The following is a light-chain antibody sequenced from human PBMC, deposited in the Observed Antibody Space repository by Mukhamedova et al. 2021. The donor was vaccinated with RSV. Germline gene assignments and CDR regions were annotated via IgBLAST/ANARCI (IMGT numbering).Light chain of an antibody. Sequence: WYQRRVHGKAPKLLIYSASSLHSGVPSRFSGSGSGTDFTLTISSLQPEDFATYFCQQSYNTPQVTFGPGTTVD. CDR3: QQSYNTPQVT. CDR2: SAS. J-gene: IGKJ3*01. V-gene: IGKV1-39*01.